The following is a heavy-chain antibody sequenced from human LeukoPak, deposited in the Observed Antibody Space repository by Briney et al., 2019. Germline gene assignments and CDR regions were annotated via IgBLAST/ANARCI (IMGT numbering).Heavy chain of an antibody. J-gene: IGHJ4*02. CDR3: TRGLFYGGPTNY. Sequence: PGGSLRLSCAASGFTFSSYAMSWVRQAPGKGLEWIGEINHSGSTNYNPSLKSRVTISVDTSKNQFSLKLSSVTAADTAVYYCTRGLFYGGPTNYWGQGTLVTVSS. V-gene: IGHV4-34*01. D-gene: IGHD4-23*01. CDR1: GFTFSSYA. CDR2: INHSGST.